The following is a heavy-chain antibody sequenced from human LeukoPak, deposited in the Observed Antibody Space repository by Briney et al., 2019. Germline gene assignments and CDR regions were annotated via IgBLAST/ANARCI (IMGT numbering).Heavy chain of an antibody. V-gene: IGHV3-30-3*01. CDR2: ISYDGSNK. CDR3: ARVLLSDTPYYYDY. Sequence: GGSLRLSCAASGFTFSSYAMHWVRQAPGKGLEWVAVISYDGSNKYYADSVKGRFTISRDSSKNTLYLQMNSLRAEDTAVYFCARVLLSDTPYYYDYWGQGTLVTVSS. J-gene: IGHJ4*02. D-gene: IGHD2-15*01. CDR1: GFTFSSYA.